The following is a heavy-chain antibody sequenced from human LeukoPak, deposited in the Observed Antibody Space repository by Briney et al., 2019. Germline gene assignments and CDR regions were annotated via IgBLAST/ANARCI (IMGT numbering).Heavy chain of an antibody. CDR3: AKTTTAVTPLSWFDP. CDR2: IYHSGST. J-gene: IGHJ5*02. D-gene: IGHD4-23*01. Sequence: PSETLSLTCTVSGYSISSGYYWGWIRQPPGKGLEWIGSIYHSGSTYYNPSLKSRVTISVDTSKNQFSLKLSSVTAADTAAYYCAKTTTAVTPLSWFDPWGQGTLVTVSS. V-gene: IGHV4-38-2*02. CDR1: GYSISSGYY.